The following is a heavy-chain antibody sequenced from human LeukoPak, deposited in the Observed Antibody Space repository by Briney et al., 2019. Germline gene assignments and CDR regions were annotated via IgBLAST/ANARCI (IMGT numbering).Heavy chain of an antibody. V-gene: IGHV3-53*01. D-gene: IGHD6-6*01. CDR3: AGNIIAALDAFDI. CDR1: GFTASSNY. Sequence: GGSLRLSCAASGFTASSNYMSWVRQAPGKGLEWVSVIYSGGSTYYADSVKGRFTISRDNSKNTLYLQMNSLRAEDTAVYYCAGNIIAALDAFDIWGQGTMVTVSS. J-gene: IGHJ3*02. CDR2: IYSGGST.